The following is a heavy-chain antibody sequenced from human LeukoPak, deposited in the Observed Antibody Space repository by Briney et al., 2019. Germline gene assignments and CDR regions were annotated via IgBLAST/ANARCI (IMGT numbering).Heavy chain of an antibody. J-gene: IGHJ4*02. Sequence: SQTLSLTCAISGDSVSSNSAAWSWIRQSPSRGLEWLGRTYYRSKWYNDYAISVKNRITINPDPSKNQFSLQLNSVTPEDTAVYYCAHGEPGGYFDYWGQGTLVTVSS. CDR2: TYYRSKWYN. V-gene: IGHV6-1*01. D-gene: IGHD1-14*01. CDR3: AHGEPGGYFDY. CDR1: GDSVSSNSAA.